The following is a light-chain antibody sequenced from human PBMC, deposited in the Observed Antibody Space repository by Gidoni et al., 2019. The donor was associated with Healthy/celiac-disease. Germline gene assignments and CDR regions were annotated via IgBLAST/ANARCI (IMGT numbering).Light chain of an antibody. CDR2: DAS. V-gene: IGKV1-33*01. CDR3: QQYDNRPLT. CDR1: QDISNY. Sequence: IQMTQSPSSLSASVGDRVTITCQASQDISNYLNWYQQKPGKAPKLLIYDASTMETGVPARFSGSGSGTDFTFTISILQPEDIATYYCQQYDNRPLTFGGGTKVEIK. J-gene: IGKJ4*01.